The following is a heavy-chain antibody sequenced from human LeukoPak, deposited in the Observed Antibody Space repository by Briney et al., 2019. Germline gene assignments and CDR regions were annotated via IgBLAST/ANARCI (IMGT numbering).Heavy chain of an antibody. Sequence: GGSLRLSCTASGFTFGDYALSWVRQAPGKGLEWVGFIRSKPYSGTTEYAASVKGRFTISRDDSKSIAYLQMNSLKTEDTAVYYCTRERVAVAAYYFDYWGQGTLVTVSS. V-gene: IGHV3-49*04. J-gene: IGHJ4*02. CDR3: TRERVAVAAYYFDY. CDR2: IRSKPYSGTT. D-gene: IGHD6-19*01. CDR1: GFTFGDYA.